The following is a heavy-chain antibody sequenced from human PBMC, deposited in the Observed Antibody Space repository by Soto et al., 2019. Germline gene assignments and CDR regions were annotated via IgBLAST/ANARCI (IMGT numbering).Heavy chain of an antibody. CDR1: VYTFSAFW. J-gene: IGHJ6*02. D-gene: IGHD2-8*01. CDR3: GRVCTGFCTKTTCQHWFGMDV. Sequence: PGESLQISCQASVYTFSAFWITWVRQMPGKGLEWMATIDPRDSYSNYSLSFQGHVTISADKSIGSAYLHWSTLEASDTAIYYCGRVCTGFCTKTTCQHWFGMDVCCQGTTVTVS. CDR2: IDPRDSYS. V-gene: IGHV5-10-1*01.